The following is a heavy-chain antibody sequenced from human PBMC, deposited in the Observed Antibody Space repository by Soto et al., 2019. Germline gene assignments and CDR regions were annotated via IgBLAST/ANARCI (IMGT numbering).Heavy chain of an antibody. J-gene: IGHJ4*02. V-gene: IGHV1-3*01. CDR2: INAGNGNT. CDR3: ARTYPYYYGSGSYYPDY. Sequence: GASVKVSCKASGYTFTSYAMHWVRQAPGQRLEWMGWINAGNGNTKYSQKFQGRVTITRDTSASTAYMELSSLRSEDTAVYYCARTYPYYYGSGSYYPDYWGQGTLVTVSS. CDR1: GYTFTSYA. D-gene: IGHD3-10*01.